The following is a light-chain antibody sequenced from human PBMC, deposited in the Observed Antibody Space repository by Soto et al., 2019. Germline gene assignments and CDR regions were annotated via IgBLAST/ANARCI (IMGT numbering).Light chain of an antibody. V-gene: IGKV3-20*01. J-gene: IGKJ1*01. Sequence: ETVMTQSPATRSVSPGERATLSCRASQSVSSNLAWYQQKPGQAPRLLIYGASNRATGIPDRFSGSGSGTDFTLTISRLEPEDFAVYYCQQYGSSGTFGQGTKVDIK. CDR3: QQYGSSGT. CDR2: GAS. CDR1: QSVSSN.